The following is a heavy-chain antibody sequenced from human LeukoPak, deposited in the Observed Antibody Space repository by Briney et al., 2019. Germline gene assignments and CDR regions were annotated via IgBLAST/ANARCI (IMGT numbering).Heavy chain of an antibody. Sequence: SVKVSCKASGYTFTSYGISWVRQAPGQGLEWMGGIIPIFGTANYAQEFQGRVTITADKSTSTAYMELSSLRSEDTAVYYCASDRTYYYDSSGYYPDAFDIWGQGTMVTVSS. D-gene: IGHD3-22*01. CDR3: ASDRTYYYDSSGYYPDAFDI. V-gene: IGHV1-69*06. J-gene: IGHJ3*02. CDR2: IIPIFGTA. CDR1: GYTFTSYG.